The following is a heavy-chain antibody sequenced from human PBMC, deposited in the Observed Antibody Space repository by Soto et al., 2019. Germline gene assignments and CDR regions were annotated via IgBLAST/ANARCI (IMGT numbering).Heavy chain of an antibody. CDR2: ISAYNGNT. D-gene: IGHD6-13*01. Sequence: QVQLVQSGAEVKKPGASVKVSCKASGYTFTSYGIIWVRQAPGQGLEWMGWISAYNGNTNYAQKLQGRVTMTTDTSTSTAYMERRCLRSDDTAVYYYERDLYSSPHFDLWGRGTLFSVSS. J-gene: IGHJ2*01. V-gene: IGHV1-18*01. CDR3: ERDLYSSPHFDL. CDR1: GYTFTSYG.